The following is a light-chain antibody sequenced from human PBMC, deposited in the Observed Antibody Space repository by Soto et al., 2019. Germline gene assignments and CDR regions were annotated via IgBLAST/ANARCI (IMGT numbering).Light chain of an antibody. CDR1: QSVSSN. CDR2: GAS. CDR3: QQYNNWPLFT. J-gene: IGKJ3*01. Sequence: EIMMTQSPGTLSVSPGERATLSCRASQSVSSNLAWYQQKPGLAPRLLIYGASTRATGIPARFSGSGSGTDFTLTISSLQSEDFAVYYCQQYNNWPLFTFGPGTKVDIK. V-gene: IGKV3-15*01.